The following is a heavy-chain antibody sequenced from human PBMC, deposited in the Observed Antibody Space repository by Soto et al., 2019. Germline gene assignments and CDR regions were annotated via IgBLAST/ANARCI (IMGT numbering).Heavy chain of an antibody. V-gene: IGHV4-34*01. CDR3: ARGRGGWYGS. D-gene: IGHD6-19*01. Sequence: QVQLQQWGAGLLKPSETLSLTCAVYGGSFSGYYWSWIRQPPGKGLEWIGEINHSGSTNYNPSLKSRVTISVDTSKNQFSLKLSSVTAADTAVYYCARGRGGWYGSWGQGTLVTVSS. CDR2: INHSGST. CDR1: GGSFSGYY. J-gene: IGHJ5*02.